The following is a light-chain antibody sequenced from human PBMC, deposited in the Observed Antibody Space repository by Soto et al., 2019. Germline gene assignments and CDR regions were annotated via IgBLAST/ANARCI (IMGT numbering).Light chain of an antibody. Sequence: DIQMTQSPSSLSASVGDRVTITCRASQSISSYVNWYQQKPGKAPKSLIYAASNLQSGVPSRFSGSGSGTEFTLTISSLQPDDFATYYCQQYNSYSPITFGQGTRLENK. V-gene: IGKV1D-16*01. CDR1: QSISSY. CDR3: QQYNSYSPIT. J-gene: IGKJ5*01. CDR2: AAS.